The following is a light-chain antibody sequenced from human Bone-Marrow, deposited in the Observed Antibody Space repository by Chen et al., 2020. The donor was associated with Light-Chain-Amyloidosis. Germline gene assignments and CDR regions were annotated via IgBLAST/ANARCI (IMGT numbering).Light chain of an antibody. CDR3: QQYYRSPLT. CDR1: QNIDDW. CDR2: RAA. V-gene: IGKV1-5*03. Sequence: DIQMTQSPSTLSASVGDRVTNTCRASQNIDDWLAWYQQIPGKAPKVLIYRAASLESGVPSRFSGSGFGTDFTLTIDSLQRDDFATYHCQQYYRSPLTFGGGTKVEVK. J-gene: IGKJ4*01.